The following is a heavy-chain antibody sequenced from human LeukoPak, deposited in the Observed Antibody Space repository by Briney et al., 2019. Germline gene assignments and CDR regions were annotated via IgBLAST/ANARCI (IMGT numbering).Heavy chain of an antibody. D-gene: IGHD3-22*01. CDR3: ARDARYYDSSGYYAFDI. CDR1: GVSISPYY. J-gene: IGHJ3*02. CDR2: IYHSGST. Sequence: SETLSLTCTVSGVSISPYYWSWIRQPPGKGLEWIGYIYHSGSTNYNPSLKSRVTISVDKSKNQFSLKLSSVTAADTAVYYCARDARYYDSSGYYAFDIWGQGTMVTVSS. V-gene: IGHV4-59*01.